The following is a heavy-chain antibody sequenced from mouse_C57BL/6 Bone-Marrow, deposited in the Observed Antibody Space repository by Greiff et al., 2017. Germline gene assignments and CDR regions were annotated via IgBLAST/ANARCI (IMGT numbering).Heavy chain of an antibody. V-gene: IGHV1-78*01. CDR3: ARVYYDYDGFAY. CDR2: ISPRDGST. J-gene: IGHJ3*01. D-gene: IGHD2-4*01. CDR1: GYTFPDHT. Sequence: VQLQQSDAELVKPGASVKISCKVSGYTFPDHTIHWMKQRPEQGLEWIGYISPRDGSTKYNEKFKGKATLTADKSSSTAYMQLNSLTSEDSTVYFCARVYYDYDGFAYWGQGTLVTVSA.